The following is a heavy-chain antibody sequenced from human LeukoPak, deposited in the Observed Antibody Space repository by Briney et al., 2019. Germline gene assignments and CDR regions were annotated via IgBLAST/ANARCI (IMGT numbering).Heavy chain of an antibody. J-gene: IGHJ5*02. CDR1: GGSISSYY. CDR2: IYTSGST. Sequence: PSETLSLTCTVSGGSISSYYWSGIRQPAGKGLEWIGRIYTSGSTNYNPSLKSRVTMSVDTSKNQFSLKLSSETAADTAVYYCARVRPGKHPNWFDPWGQGTLVTVSS. V-gene: IGHV4-4*07. D-gene: IGHD1-14*01. CDR3: ARVRPGKHPNWFDP.